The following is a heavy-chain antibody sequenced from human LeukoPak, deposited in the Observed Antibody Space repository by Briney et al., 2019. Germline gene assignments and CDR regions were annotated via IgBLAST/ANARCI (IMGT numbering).Heavy chain of an antibody. CDR1: GFTLNSYA. J-gene: IGHJ4*02. D-gene: IGHD2-2*01. CDR2: ISGSGGGT. Sequence: GGSLRLSCAASGFTLNSYAMSWVRQAPEKGLEWVATISGSGGGTYYADSVKGRFTISRDNSKSTLYLQMNSLRGEDTAVYYCAKGGSPSCYSSSGYWGQGTLVTVSS. V-gene: IGHV3-23*01. CDR3: AKGGSPSCYSSSGY.